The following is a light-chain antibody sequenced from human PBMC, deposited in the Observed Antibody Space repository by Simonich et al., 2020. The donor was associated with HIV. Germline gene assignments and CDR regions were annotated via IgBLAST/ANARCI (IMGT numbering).Light chain of an antibody. J-gene: IGKJ4*01. Sequence: DIQLTQSPSFLSASVGDRVAITCRASQGFASYLAWYQQKPGKAPKLLIYRASTLQRGVPSRFSGSGSGTEFTLTISSLQPEDFATYYCQQINSYPVTFGGGTKVEIK. V-gene: IGKV1-9*01. CDR2: RAS. CDR3: QQINSYPVT. CDR1: QGFASY.